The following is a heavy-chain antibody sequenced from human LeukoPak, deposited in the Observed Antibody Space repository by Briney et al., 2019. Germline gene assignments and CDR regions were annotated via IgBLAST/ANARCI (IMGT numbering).Heavy chain of an antibody. CDR1: GYTFTGYY. J-gene: IGHJ4*02. Sequence: ASVTVSCMASGYTFTGYYMYWVRPAPGQEVGWMGWVNPNSGGTNYAQQFQGRVTMTRDTSSTTAYMELSRLTSDDTAVYYCAGIRDSMIRGVDFDYWGQGTLVAVSS. CDR3: AGIRDSMIRGVDFDY. D-gene: IGHD3-10*01. CDR2: VNPNSGGT. V-gene: IGHV1-2*02.